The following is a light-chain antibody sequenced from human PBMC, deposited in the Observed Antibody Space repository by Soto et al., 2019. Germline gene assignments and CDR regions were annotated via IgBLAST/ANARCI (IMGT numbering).Light chain of an antibody. CDR2: DAS. CDR3: QQFKGDPIT. V-gene: IGKV1-13*02. Sequence: AIQLTQSPSSLSASVGDRVTISCRTSQGVGSALAWYQQRPGKSPNLLIYDASNLESGVPSRFSGSGSGTEFTHTISSLQPEDFATYYCQQFKGDPITFGQGTRLEIK. J-gene: IGKJ5*01. CDR1: QGVGSA.